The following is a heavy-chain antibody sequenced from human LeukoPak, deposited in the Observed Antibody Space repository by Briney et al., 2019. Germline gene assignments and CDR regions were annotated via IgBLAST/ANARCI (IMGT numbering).Heavy chain of an antibody. CDR1: GDSISTYY. CDR3: ATQYYDILTGYYKTFDI. Sequence: SETLSLTCTVSGDSISTYYWSWIRQPAGKGLEWIGRIYTSGSTNYNPSLKSRVTMSVDTSKNQFSLKLSSVTAADTAVYYCATQYYDILTGYYKTFDIWGQGTMVTVSS. V-gene: IGHV4-4*07. D-gene: IGHD3-9*01. CDR2: IYTSGST. J-gene: IGHJ3*02.